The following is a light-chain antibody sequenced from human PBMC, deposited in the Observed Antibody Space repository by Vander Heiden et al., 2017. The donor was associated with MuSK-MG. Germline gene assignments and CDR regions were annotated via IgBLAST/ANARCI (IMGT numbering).Light chain of an antibody. J-gene: IGKJ5*01. V-gene: IGKV1-39*01. CDR3: QQSDSTPIT. CDR1: QSISSY. CDR2: AAS. Sequence: DIQMTQSPPSLSASVGDRVTITCRASQSISSYLNWYQQKPGKAPKVLIYAASSLQSGVPSRFSGSGSGTDFTLTISSLQPEAFATYYCQQSDSTPITFGQGTRLEIK.